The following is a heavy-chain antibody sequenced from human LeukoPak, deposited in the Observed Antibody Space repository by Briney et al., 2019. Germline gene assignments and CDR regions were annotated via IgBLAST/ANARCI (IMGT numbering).Heavy chain of an antibody. Sequence: GGSLRLSCAAPGFSFSNYGMHWVRQAPGKGLEWVAFTRYDGSNKYYVDSVKGRFTISRDNSKNTLYLQMNSLRAEDTAIYYCARNTSGFKLGDAFDIWGQGTMVTVSS. CDR1: GFSFSNYG. D-gene: IGHD3-22*01. CDR2: TRYDGSNK. V-gene: IGHV3-30*02. CDR3: ARNTSGFKLGDAFDI. J-gene: IGHJ3*02.